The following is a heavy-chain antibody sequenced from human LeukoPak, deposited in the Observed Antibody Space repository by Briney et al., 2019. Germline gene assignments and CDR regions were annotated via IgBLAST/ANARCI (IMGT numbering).Heavy chain of an antibody. V-gene: IGHV3-20*04. CDR1: GFTFDDYG. J-gene: IGHJ4*02. D-gene: IGHD2-15*01. Sequence: GGSLRLSCAASGFTFDDYGMSWVRHAPGKGLEWVSGINWNGGSTVYADSVKGRFTISRDNAKNSLYLQMNSLRAEDTALYYCARVGYCSGGSCYSGGFDYWGQGTLVTVSS. CDR3: ARVGYCSGGSCYSGGFDY. CDR2: INWNGGST.